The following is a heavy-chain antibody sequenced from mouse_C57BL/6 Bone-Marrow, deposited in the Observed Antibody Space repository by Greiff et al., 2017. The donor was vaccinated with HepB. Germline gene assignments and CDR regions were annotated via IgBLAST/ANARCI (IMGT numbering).Heavy chain of an antibody. V-gene: IGHV1-7*01. CDR3: ASGLKWAWYFGV. D-gene: IGHD1-3*01. CDR2: INPSSGDT. J-gene: IGHJ1*03. Sequence: VQLQESGAELAKPGASVKLSCKASGYTFTSYWMHWVKQRPGKGLEWIGYINPSSGDTKYKQKFKDKATLTADKSSSTAYMQLSSLTYEDSAVYDCASGLKWAWYFGVWGTGTTVTVSS. CDR1: GYTFTSYW.